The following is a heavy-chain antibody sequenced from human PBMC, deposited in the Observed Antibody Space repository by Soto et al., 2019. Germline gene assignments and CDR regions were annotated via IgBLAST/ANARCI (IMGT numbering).Heavy chain of an antibody. J-gene: IGHJ3*01. V-gene: IGHV1-3*01. CDR2: INPANGST. Sequence: ASVKVSCKASGYIFKSYTIHWVRQGPGQRLEWMGRINPANGSTKNSQKFQGRVTITWDTSASTAYMELSGLTFEDKAVYYCARYCSTTSCYGAFDFWGQGTMVTVSS. D-gene: IGHD2-2*01. CDR1: GYIFKSYT. CDR3: ARYCSTTSCYGAFDF.